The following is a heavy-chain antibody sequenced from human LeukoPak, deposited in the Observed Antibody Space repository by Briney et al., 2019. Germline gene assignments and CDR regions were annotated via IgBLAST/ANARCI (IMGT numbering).Heavy chain of an antibody. CDR1: GFTCSSYS. D-gene: IGHD6-19*01. V-gene: IGHV3-21*01. Sequence: PGGSLRLSCGASGFTCSSYSMNWVRQAPGKGLEWVSSISSSSSYIYYADSVKGRFTISRDNAKNSLYLQMNSLRAEDTAVYYCASDQVTSGWSPLDYWGQGTLVTVSS. CDR2: ISSSSSYI. J-gene: IGHJ4*02. CDR3: ASDQVTSGWSPLDY.